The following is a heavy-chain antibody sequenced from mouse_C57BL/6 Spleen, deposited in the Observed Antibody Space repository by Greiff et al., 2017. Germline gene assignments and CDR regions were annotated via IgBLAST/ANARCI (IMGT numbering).Heavy chain of an antibody. CDR2: INPGSGGT. V-gene: IGHV1-54*01. J-gene: IGHJ4*01. CDR1: GYAFTNYL. Sequence: QVQLKQSGAELVRPGTSVTVSCKASGYAFTNYLIEWVKQRPGQGLEWIGVINPGSGGTNYNEQFKGKATLTADKSSSTAYMQLSSLTSEDSAVYFCARVGITTVVSMDYWGQGTSVTVSS. D-gene: IGHD1-1*01. CDR3: ARVGITTVVSMDY.